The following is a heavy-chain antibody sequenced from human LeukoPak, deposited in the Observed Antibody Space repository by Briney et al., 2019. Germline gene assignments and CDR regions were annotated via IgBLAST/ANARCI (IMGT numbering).Heavy chain of an antibody. Sequence: GGSLRLSCAASGFTFSDYYMSWIRQAPGKGLEWVSSISSSSSYIYYADSVKGRFTISRDNSKNTLYLQMNSLRAEDTAVYYCAKHHGYSSSWFVDYWAQGTLVTVSS. D-gene: IGHD6-13*01. CDR3: AKHHGYSSSWFVDY. CDR2: ISSSSSYI. CDR1: GFTFSDYY. V-gene: IGHV3-11*03. J-gene: IGHJ4*02.